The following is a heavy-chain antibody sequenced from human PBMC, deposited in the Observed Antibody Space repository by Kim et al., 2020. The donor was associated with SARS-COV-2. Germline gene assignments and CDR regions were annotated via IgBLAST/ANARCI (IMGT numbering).Heavy chain of an antibody. J-gene: IGHJ5*02. D-gene: IGHD2-15*01. CDR3: ARDSCSGGSCYFDP. V-gene: IGHV3-30*07. Sequence: AASVKGRFTISRDNSKNTLYRQMNSLRAEDTAVYYCARDSCSGGSCYFDPWGQGTLVTVSS.